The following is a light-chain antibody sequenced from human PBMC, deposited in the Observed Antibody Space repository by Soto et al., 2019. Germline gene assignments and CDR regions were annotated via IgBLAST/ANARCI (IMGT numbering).Light chain of an antibody. J-gene: IGKJ1*01. CDR1: QSINKW. CDR3: QHYSGDQAT. Sequence: DILLTQSPSTLSASVGDRVTISCRASQSINKWLAWYQHKPGKAPNLLIYEVSTLHSGVPSRFSGSGSGTEFTLTISSLRPDDFATYYCQHYSGDQATFGQGTKVEI. V-gene: IGKV1-5*03. CDR2: EVS.